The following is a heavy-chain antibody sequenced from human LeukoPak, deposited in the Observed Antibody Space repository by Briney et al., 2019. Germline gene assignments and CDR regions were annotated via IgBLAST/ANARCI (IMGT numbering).Heavy chain of an antibody. CDR3: ARVRGLGVVSPYFDY. D-gene: IGHD3-10*01. V-gene: IGHV4-59*08. CDR2: IRYSGST. Sequence: NASETLSLTCSVSGDSISSHCWGWVRRPPGKGLQWLGCIRYSGSTSYNPSLKSRVTISLDTSKTQFSLKLSSVTAADTAVYYCARVRGLGVVSPYFDYLGQGNLVTVSS. J-gene: IGHJ4*02. CDR1: GDSISSHC.